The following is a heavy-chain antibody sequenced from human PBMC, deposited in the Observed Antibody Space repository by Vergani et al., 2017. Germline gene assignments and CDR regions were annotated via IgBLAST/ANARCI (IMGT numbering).Heavy chain of an antibody. J-gene: IGHJ4*02. CDR3: AKDPLGY. D-gene: IGHD3-16*01. Sequence: EVQLLQSEGAVVQPGGSLRLSCVASVFTFSSHAMIWVRQGHGQGLEWVSSIKNTGDSTHYADSVKGRFTISRDNSKNTLYWQMNSLRVEDTAVYYCAKDPLGYWGQGTLVTVSS. CDR1: VFTFSSHA. V-gene: IGHV3-23*01. CDR2: IKNTGDST.